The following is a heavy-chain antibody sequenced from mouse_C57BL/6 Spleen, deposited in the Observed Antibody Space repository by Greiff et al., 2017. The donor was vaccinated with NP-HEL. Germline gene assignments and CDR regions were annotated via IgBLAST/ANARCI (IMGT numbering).Heavy chain of an antibody. CDR3: ARPLDSSGSAWFAY. D-gene: IGHD3-2*02. J-gene: IGHJ3*01. CDR2: ISRGSSTI. CDR1: GFTFSDYG. Sequence: EVQVVESGGGLVKPGGSLKLSCAASGFTFSDYGMHWVRQAPEKGLEWVAYISRGSSTIYYADTVKGRFTISRDNAKNTLFLQMTSLRSEDTAMYYCARPLDSSGSAWFAYWGQGTLVTVSA. V-gene: IGHV5-17*01.